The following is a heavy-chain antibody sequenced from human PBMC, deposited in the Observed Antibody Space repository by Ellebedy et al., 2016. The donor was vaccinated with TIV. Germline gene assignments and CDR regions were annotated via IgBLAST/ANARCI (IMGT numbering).Heavy chain of an antibody. CDR3: MRHFDL. V-gene: IGHV3-7*03. J-gene: IGHJ4*02. CDR2: INQDGSQK. Sequence: GGSLRLXXTGSGFIFTDFAMSWYRQAPGKGLECVANINQDGSQKYYVDSVKGRFTVSRDNAKKSAYLQMNTLRVEDTAVYYCMRHFDLWGQGTLVTVSS. CDR1: GFIFTDFA.